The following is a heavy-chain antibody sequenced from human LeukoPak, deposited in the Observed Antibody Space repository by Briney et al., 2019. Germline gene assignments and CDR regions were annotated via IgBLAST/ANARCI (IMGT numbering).Heavy chain of an antibody. CDR2: ISSSSTTI. J-gene: IGHJ3*02. Sequence: GGSLRLSCAASGFTFSSYRMNWVRQAPGKGLEWVSYISSSSTTIYYADSVKGRFTISRDNAKNSLYLQMNSLRAEDTAVYYCARGYSYGYVMNAFDIWGQGTMVTVSS. V-gene: IGHV3-48*01. CDR1: GFTFSSYR. D-gene: IGHD5-18*01. CDR3: ARGYSYGYVMNAFDI.